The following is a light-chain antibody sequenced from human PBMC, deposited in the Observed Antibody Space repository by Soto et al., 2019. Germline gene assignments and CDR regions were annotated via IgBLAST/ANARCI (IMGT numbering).Light chain of an antibody. V-gene: IGLV2-14*01. J-gene: IGLJ1*01. Sequence: QSALTQPASVSGSPGQSITISCTGTSSDVGGYNYVSWYQQHPGKAPKLMIYEVSNWPSGVSNRFSGSKSGNTASLTISGLQAEDEADYYCSSYTSSSIDYVLGTGTKVTVL. CDR3: SSYTSSSIDYV. CDR1: SSDVGGYNY. CDR2: EVS.